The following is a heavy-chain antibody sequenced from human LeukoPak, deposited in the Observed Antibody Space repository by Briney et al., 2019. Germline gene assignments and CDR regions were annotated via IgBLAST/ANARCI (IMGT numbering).Heavy chain of an antibody. V-gene: IGHV4-30-4*01. CDR1: GGSISSSDYY. D-gene: IGHD3-9*01. J-gene: IGHJ3*02. Sequence: SQTPSLTCTVSGGSISSSDYYWSWIRQPPGKGLEWIGYIYYSGSTSYNPSLKSRITISVDTSKNQFSLKLTSVTAADTAVYYCARGFDAHNAFDIWGQGTMVTVSS. CDR2: IYYSGST. CDR3: ARGFDAHNAFDI.